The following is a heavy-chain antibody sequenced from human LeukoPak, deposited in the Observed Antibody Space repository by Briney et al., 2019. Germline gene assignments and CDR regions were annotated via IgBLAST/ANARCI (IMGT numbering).Heavy chain of an antibody. Sequence: SETLSLTCTVSGGSISSYYWSWIRQPPGKGLEWIGYIYYSGSTNYNPSLKSRVTISVDTSKNQFSLKLSSVTAADTAVYYCARHLVLGYSSSFDYWGQGTLVTVSS. J-gene: IGHJ4*02. CDR2: IYYSGST. CDR1: GGSISSYY. CDR3: ARHLVLGYSSSFDY. D-gene: IGHD6-13*01. V-gene: IGHV4-59*08.